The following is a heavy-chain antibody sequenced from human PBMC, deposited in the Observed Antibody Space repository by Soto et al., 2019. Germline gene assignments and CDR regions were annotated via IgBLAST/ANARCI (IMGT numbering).Heavy chain of an antibody. J-gene: IGHJ3*02. CDR3: AITGGTYYYDSSGYSHDAFDI. Sequence: AEPLSLTCTVSGVSISSSRYYWGWIRQPPGKGLERIGSIYYSGSTYYNPSLKRRVTISVDTSKNQFSLELSSVTAADTAVYYCAITGGTYYYDSSGYSHDAFDIWGQGTMVTV. CDR2: IYYSGST. V-gene: IGHV4-39*01. CDR1: GVSISSSRYY. D-gene: IGHD3-22*01.